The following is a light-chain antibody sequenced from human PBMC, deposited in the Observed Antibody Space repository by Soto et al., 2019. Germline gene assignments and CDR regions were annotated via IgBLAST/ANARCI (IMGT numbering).Light chain of an antibody. V-gene: IGLV2-14*01. J-gene: IGLJ2*01. CDR1: SSDVGGYNY. Sequence: QSVLTQPASVSGSPGQSITISCTGTSSDVGGYNYVSWYQQRPGKAPKLMIYEVSNRPSGVSNRFSGSKSGNTASLTISGLQAEDEADYYCSSYTSSSTVVFGGGTKVTDL. CDR2: EVS. CDR3: SSYTSSSTVV.